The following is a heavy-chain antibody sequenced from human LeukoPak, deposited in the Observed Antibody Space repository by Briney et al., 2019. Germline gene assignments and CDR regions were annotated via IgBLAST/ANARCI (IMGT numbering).Heavy chain of an antibody. Sequence: SETLSLTCAVYGGSFSGYYWSWIRQPPGKGLEWIGEINHSGSTNYNPSLKSRVTISVDTPKNQFSLKLSSVTAADTAVYYCARAVAGSKWFDPWGQGTLVTVSS. D-gene: IGHD6-19*01. J-gene: IGHJ5*02. CDR3: ARAVAGSKWFDP. V-gene: IGHV4-34*01. CDR2: INHSGST. CDR1: GGSFSGYY.